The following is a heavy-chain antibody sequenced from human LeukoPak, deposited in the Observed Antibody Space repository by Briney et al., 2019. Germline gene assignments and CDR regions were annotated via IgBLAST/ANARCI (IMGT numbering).Heavy chain of an antibody. CDR2: IYHSGST. CDR1: GGSISSGGYS. CDR3: ARDLSISTTVSRGHFDY. D-gene: IGHD2/OR15-2a*01. J-gene: IGHJ4*02. V-gene: IGHV4-30-2*01. Sequence: SETLSLTCAVSGGSISSGGYSWSWIRQPPGKGLEWIGYIYHSGSTYYYPSLKSRVTISVDRSKNQFSLKLSSVTAADTAVYYCARDLSISTTVSRGHFDYWGQGTLVTVSS.